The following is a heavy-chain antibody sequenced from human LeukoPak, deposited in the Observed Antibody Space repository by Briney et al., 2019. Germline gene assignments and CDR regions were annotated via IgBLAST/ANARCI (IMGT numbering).Heavy chain of an antibody. J-gene: IGHJ4*02. Sequence: ASVKVSCKASAYAFNSYDINWVRQATGQGHEWMGWMNPNSGNTGYAQKFQGRVTMTRNTSISTAYMELSSLRSEDTAVYYCARALSLWFGELRHYYFDSWGQGTLVTVSS. CDR1: AYAFNSYD. D-gene: IGHD3-10*01. V-gene: IGHV1-8*01. CDR3: ARALSLWFGELRHYYFDS. CDR2: MNPNSGNT.